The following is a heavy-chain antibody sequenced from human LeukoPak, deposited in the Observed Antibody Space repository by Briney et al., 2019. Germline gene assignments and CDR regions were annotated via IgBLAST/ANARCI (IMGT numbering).Heavy chain of an antibody. D-gene: IGHD3-9*01. CDR2: ISYDGSNK. CDR3: AKTRYFGLAYYYYGMDV. J-gene: IGHJ6*02. Sequence: PGRSLRLSCAASGFTFSSYGMHWVRQAPGKGLEWVAVISYDGSNKYYADSVKGRFTISRDNSKNTLYLQMNSLRAEDTAVYYCAKTRYFGLAYYYYGMDVWGQGTTVTVSS. CDR1: GFTFSSYG. V-gene: IGHV3-30*18.